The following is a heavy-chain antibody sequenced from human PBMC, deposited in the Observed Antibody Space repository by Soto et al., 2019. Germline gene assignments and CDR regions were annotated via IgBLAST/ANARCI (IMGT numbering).Heavy chain of an antibody. V-gene: IGHV3-53*04. Sequence: GGSLRLSCAASGFTVSSNYMSWVRQAPGKGLEWVSVIYSGGSTYYADSVKGRFTISRHNSKNTLYLQMNSLRAEDTAVYYCARFGYSGGWYWGFDPWGQGTLVTVSS. J-gene: IGHJ5*02. CDR1: GFTVSSNY. D-gene: IGHD6-19*01. CDR3: ARFGYSGGWYWGFDP. CDR2: IYSGGST.